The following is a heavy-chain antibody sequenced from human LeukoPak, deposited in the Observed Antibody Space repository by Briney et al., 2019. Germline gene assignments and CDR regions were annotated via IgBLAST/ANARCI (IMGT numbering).Heavy chain of an antibody. V-gene: IGHV3-30-3*01. CDR3: ARDAGNSGYGCDL. D-gene: IGHD5-12*01. Sequence: GGSLRLSCAASGFTFSSYAMHWVRQAPGKGPEWVAVISYNGGNKYYADSVKGRFTISKDNARNSLYLQMNDLRGEDTAIYYCARDAGNSGYGCDLWGQGTLVTVSS. CDR1: GFTFSSYA. CDR2: ISYNGGNK. J-gene: IGHJ5*02.